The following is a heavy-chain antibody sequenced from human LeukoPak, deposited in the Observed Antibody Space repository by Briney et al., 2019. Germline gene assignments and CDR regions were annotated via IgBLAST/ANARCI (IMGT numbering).Heavy chain of an antibody. D-gene: IGHD1-26*01. CDR2: IYYSGST. Sequence: KPSETLSLTCTVSGGSISSSSYYWGWIRQPPGKGLEWIGSIYYSGSTYYNPSLKSRVTISVDTSKNQFSLNLRSVTAADTAVYYCARDPGRGVSGYNYYLDVWGKGTTVTVPS. CDR3: ARDPGRGVSGYNYYLDV. J-gene: IGHJ6*03. V-gene: IGHV4-39*07. CDR1: GGSISSSSYY.